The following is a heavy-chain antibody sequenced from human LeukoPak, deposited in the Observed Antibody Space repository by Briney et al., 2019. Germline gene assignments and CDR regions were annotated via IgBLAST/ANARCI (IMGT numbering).Heavy chain of an antibody. CDR3: AKDLALHYTFDC. CDR2: ISYDGDVI. V-gene: IGHV3-30*18. Sequence: PGRSLRLSCGASGFTFRTYCMHWVRQAPAKGLEGVAMISYDGDVIDYADSVKGRFTISRDNSRNKLYLQMDSLKTEDTALYYCAKDLALHYTFDCWGQGTLVAVSS. J-gene: IGHJ4*02. D-gene: IGHD2-2*02. CDR1: GFTFRTYC.